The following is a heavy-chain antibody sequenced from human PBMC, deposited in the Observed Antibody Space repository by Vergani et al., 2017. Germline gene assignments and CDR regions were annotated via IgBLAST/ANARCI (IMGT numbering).Heavy chain of an antibody. CDR1: GFTFQAFA. CDR3: VKDNDYDADGPFDL. CDR2: IDRNYGVK. D-gene: IGHD3-16*01. V-gene: IGHV3-9*01. J-gene: IGHJ2*01. Sequence: VEAGGGLVQPGGSLRLSCTAPGFTFQAFAFHWVRQVSGRGLEWGSGIDRNYGVKNGNSFEGRFSISRDNAKKAVFLQMNNLRHGETALYFCVKDNDYDADGPFDLWGRGTLVTVSS.